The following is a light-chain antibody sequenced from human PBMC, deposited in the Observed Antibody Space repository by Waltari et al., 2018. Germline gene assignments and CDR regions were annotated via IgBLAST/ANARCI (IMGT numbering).Light chain of an antibody. CDR3: QQLNSYPLLT. CDR2: SAS. Sequence: IQLTQSPSSLSASVGDRVTITCRASQGMSSYLAWYQQKPGKAPTLLIYSASTLQSGVPSRFSGSGSGTDFTLTINSLQPEDFATYYCQQLNSYPLLTFGGGTKVEIK. J-gene: IGKJ4*01. V-gene: IGKV1-9*01. CDR1: QGMSSY.